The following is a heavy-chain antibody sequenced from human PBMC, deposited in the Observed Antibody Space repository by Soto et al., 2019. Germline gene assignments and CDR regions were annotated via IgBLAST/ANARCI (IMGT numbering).Heavy chain of an antibody. CDR1: GGSLSGYQ. J-gene: IGHJ6*03. V-gene: IGHV4-34*01. CDR2: INDSGNI. CDR3: ARGLILWFGELSRRGGYYYYTDV. D-gene: IGHD3-10*01. Sequence: QVQLQQWGAGLLKPSETLSLTCAVYGGSLSGYQWSWIRQTPGKGLEWIGEINDSGNINYNPSLKSRVTILLDTPRKQISLKLSAVTAADSAVYYCARGLILWFGELSRRGGYYYYTDVWGKGTTVAVSS.